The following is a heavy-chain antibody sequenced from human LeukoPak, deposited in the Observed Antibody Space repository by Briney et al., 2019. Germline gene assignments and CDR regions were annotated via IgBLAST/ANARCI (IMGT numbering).Heavy chain of an antibody. CDR2: ISSSSSYI. V-gene: IGHV3-21*01. D-gene: IGHD5-18*01. CDR3: ARGGLGYRYSNY. Sequence: GGSLRLSCAASGFTFSSYSMIWVRQAPGKGLEWVSSISSSSSYIYYADSVKGRFTISGDNAKNSLYLQMNSLRAEDTAVYYCARGGLGYRYSNYWGQGTLVTVSS. CDR1: GFTFSSYS. J-gene: IGHJ4*02.